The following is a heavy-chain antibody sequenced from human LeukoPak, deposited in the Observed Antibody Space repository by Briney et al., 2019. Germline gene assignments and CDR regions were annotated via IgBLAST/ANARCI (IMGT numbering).Heavy chain of an antibody. CDR2: IYRGETI. D-gene: IGHD2-8*01. Sequence: SETLSLTCAVSGGSINNDYWNWIRQPPGQGLEWIGFIYRGETINYNPSLKGRVAISVDTSKNQFSLRLTSVTAADTAVYYCAKNANGLGAVNWFDPWGQGTLVTVSS. CDR1: GGSINNDY. V-gene: IGHV4-59*01. CDR3: AKNANGLGAVNWFDP. J-gene: IGHJ5*02.